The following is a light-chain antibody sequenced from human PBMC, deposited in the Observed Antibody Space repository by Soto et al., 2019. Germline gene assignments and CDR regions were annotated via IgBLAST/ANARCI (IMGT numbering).Light chain of an antibody. CDR3: QTWGTGARI. Sequence: QPVLTQSPSASASLGGSVKLTCSLSSGLSSYTIAWHQQQPEKGPRFLMKVNSDGSHIKGDEIPDRFSGSSSGTERCLTISSLQSEDEGDYYCQTWGTGARIFGGGTKLTVL. V-gene: IGLV4-69*01. CDR1: SGLSSYT. CDR2: VNSDGSH. J-gene: IGLJ2*01.